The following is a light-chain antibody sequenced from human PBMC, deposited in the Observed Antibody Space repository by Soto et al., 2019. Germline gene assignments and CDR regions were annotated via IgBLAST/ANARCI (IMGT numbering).Light chain of an antibody. CDR3: QQYYSYPPYT. J-gene: IGKJ2*01. CDR2: AAS. CDR1: QGISSY. Sequence: AIRMTQSPSSFSASTGDRVTITCRASQGISSYLAWYQQKPGKAPKLLIYAASTLQSGVASRFSGSGSGTDFTLTISCLQSEDFVTYYCQQYYSYPPYTFGQGTKLEIK. V-gene: IGKV1-8*01.